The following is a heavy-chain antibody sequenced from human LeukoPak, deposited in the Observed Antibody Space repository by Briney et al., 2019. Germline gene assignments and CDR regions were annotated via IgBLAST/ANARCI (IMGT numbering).Heavy chain of an antibody. D-gene: IGHD3-9*01. CDR2: INPSGGST. V-gene: IGHV1-46*01. CDR1: GYTFTSYY. J-gene: IGHJ3*02. CDR3: ARDFPAAYDILTGYYYAPHNDAFDI. Sequence: ASVKVSCKASGYTFTSYYMHWVRQAPGQGLEWMGIINPSGGSTSYAQKFQGRVTMTRDTSTSTVYMELSSLRSEDTAVYYCARDFPAAYDILTGYYYAPHNDAFDIWGQGTMVTVSS.